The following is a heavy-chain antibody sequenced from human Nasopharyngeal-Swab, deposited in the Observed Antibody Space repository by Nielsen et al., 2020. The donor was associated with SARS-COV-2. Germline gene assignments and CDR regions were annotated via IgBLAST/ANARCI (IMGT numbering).Heavy chain of an antibody. Sequence: KVSCKGSGYSFTTYWIGWVRQMPGKGLEWMGIIYPSDSNTRYSPSSQGQVTISVDKYSSTAYLQWSSLKASDTAIYYCARPMRPMGHYYFGMDVWGQGTTVTVSS. CDR3: ARPMRPMGHYYFGMDV. CDR2: IYPSDSNT. CDR1: GYSFTTYW. J-gene: IGHJ6*02. D-gene: IGHD1-26*01. V-gene: IGHV5-51*01.